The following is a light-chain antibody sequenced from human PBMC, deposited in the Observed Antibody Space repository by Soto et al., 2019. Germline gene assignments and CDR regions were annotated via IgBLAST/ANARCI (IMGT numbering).Light chain of an antibody. CDR1: NSDVGGYNS. Sequence: QSALTQPASVSGSPGQSITISCTGTNSDVGGYNSVSWYQQHPGSAPKLIIFEVNNRPSGVSYRFSASKSGNTASLTISGLQSDDEVDYYCSSYSSTFSPFVFGTGTKLTVL. J-gene: IGLJ1*01. CDR3: SSYSSTFSPFV. CDR2: EVN. V-gene: IGLV2-14*01.